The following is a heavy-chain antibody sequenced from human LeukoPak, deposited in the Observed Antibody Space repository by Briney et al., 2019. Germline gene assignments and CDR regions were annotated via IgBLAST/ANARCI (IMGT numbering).Heavy chain of an antibody. CDR3: ARGGYRDGDVE. V-gene: IGHV4-61*02. Sequence: PSETLSLTCTVSGGSISSGSYYWSWIRQPAGKGLEWIGRVYTSGSTNYNPSLKSRVTISIDTSKNQFSLNLSSVTAAGTAFYYCARGGYRDGDVEWGQGTLVTVSS. CDR2: VYTSGST. J-gene: IGHJ4*02. CDR1: GGSISSGSYY. D-gene: IGHD5-18*01.